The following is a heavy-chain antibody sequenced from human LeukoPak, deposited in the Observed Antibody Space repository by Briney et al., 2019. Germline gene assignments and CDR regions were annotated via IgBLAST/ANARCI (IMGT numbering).Heavy chain of an antibody. CDR3: AKCIVSDFCLRPDR. D-gene: IGHD3-3*01. V-gene: IGHV3-43*01. CDR2: ISWDGGST. J-gene: IGHJ4*02. CDR1: GFTFDDYT. Sequence: GGSLRLSCAASGFTFDDYTMHWVRQAPGKGLEWVSLISWDGGSTYYADSVKGRFTISRDNSKNTLYLQMNSLRAEDTAVYYCAKCIVSDFCLRPDRWGQGTLVTVSS.